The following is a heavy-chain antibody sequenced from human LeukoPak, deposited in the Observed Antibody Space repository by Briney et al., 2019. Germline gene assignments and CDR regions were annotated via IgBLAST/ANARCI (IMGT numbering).Heavy chain of an antibody. CDR1: GFTFRSYA. V-gene: IGHV3-23*01. D-gene: IGHD1-14*01. J-gene: IGHJ4*02. CDR2: ISASGGNT. Sequence: GGSLRLSCAASGFTFRSYAMSWVRQAPGKGLEWVSAISASGGNTFYADPVKGRFTISRANSKNTLYLQMSSLRAEDTAVYYCAKDKRPYNTLYYLDYGRQESLLTVSS. CDR3: AKDKRPYNTLYYLDY.